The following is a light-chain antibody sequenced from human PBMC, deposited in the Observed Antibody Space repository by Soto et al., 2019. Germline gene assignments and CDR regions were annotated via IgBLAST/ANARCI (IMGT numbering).Light chain of an antibody. CDR3: QQYHSSSLT. Sequence: DIQMTQSPPALSASVGDRVTITCRASQSVHKWLAWYQQKPGKAPKVLIYDASTLETGVPSRFSGSGSGTEFALTIGSLQPNDSATYSCQQYHSSSLTFAQGTKVEI. CDR2: DAS. CDR1: QSVHKW. V-gene: IGKV1-5*01. J-gene: IGKJ1*01.